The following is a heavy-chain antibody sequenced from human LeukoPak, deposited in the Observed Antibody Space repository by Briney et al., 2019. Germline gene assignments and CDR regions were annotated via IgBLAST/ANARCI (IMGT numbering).Heavy chain of an antibody. CDR1: GFTFSSYW. CDR2: IKQDGSEK. V-gene: IGHV3-7*03. CDR3: ATDTAMVTTFDY. Sequence: GGSLRLSCAASGFTFSSYWMSWVRQAPGKGLEWVADIKQDGSEKYYVDSVKGRFTISRDNAKNSLYLQMNSLRAEDTAVYYCATDTAMVTTFDYWGQGTLVTVSS. J-gene: IGHJ4*02. D-gene: IGHD5-18*01.